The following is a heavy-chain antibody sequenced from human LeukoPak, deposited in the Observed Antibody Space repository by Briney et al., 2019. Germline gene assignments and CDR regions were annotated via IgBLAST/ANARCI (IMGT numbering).Heavy chain of an antibody. V-gene: IGHV3-23*01. CDR3: AKDVQSWPTYFDY. CDR2: ISGSGGTT. J-gene: IGHJ4*02. Sequence: GGSLRLSCAASGFPFDSYAMSWVRQAPGKGLEWVSTISGSGGTTYYADSVKGRFTVSRDNSKNTLYLQVNSLRAADTAVYFCAKDVQSWPTYFDYWGQGTLATVSS. D-gene: IGHD1-1*01. CDR1: GFPFDSYA.